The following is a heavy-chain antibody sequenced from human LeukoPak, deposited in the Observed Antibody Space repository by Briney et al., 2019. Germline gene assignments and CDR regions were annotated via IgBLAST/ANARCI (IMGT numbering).Heavy chain of an antibody. J-gene: IGHJ4*02. V-gene: IGHV4-61*02. CDR2: IQTSGST. CDR3: ARHGYYDFWSGYK. D-gene: IGHD3-3*01. Sequence: SQTLSLTRTVSGGSISTGVYYWNWIRQPAGKGLEWIGRIQTSGSTNYNPSLKSRVTISVDTSKNQFSPKLSSVTAADTAVYYCARHGYYDFWSGYKWGQGTLVTVSS. CDR1: GGSISTGVYY.